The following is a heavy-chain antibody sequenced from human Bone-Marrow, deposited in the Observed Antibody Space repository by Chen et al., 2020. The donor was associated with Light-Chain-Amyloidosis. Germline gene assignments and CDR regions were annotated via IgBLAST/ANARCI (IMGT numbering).Heavy chain of an antibody. CDR3: ARPKSLAYTLGRSYYYNYALDV. J-gene: IGHJ6*02. CDR2: ITAHDGDR. D-gene: IGHD3-16*01. Sequence: QAQLVQSGAEVKKPGASVKVTCKASGYNFMSYGINWLRHAPGHGLEWMGWITAHDGDRKFAQKFQGRVTMTTDTSTSTAYMELRGLRSDDTAVYFCARPKSLAYTLGRSYYYNYALDVWGQGTTVTVSS. CDR1: GYNFMSYG. V-gene: IGHV1-18*04.